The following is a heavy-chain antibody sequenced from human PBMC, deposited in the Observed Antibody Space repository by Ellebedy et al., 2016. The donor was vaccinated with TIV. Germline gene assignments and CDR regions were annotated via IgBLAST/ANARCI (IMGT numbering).Heavy chain of an antibody. CDR2: IYPDASET. CDR1: ENSFNTYW. Sequence: PGGSLRLSCTGSENSFNTYWIGWVRQMPGKGPEWLGIIYPDASETRYSPSLQGQVTISADKSINTAYLQWSSLKASDTAMYYCARSKSDYSYRGRDALDIWGQGTMVTVTT. CDR3: ARSKSDYSYRGRDALDI. J-gene: IGHJ3*02. V-gene: IGHV5-51*01. D-gene: IGHD4-11*01.